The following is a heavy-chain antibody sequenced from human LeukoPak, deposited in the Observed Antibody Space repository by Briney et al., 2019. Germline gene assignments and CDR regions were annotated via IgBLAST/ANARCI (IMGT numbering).Heavy chain of an antibody. D-gene: IGHD2-21*02. CDR2: ISGSGGST. Sequence: GGSLRLSCAASGFTFSSYAMSWVRQAPGKGLEWVSAISGSGGSTYYADSVKGRFTISRDNAKNSLYLQMNSLRAEDTAVYYCASGMSAIPHYWGQGTLVTVSS. CDR1: GFTFSSYA. V-gene: IGHV3-23*01. J-gene: IGHJ4*02. CDR3: ASGMSAIPHY.